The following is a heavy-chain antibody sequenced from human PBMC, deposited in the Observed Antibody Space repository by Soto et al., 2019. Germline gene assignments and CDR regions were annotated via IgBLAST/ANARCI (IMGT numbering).Heavy chain of an antibody. CDR2: VYYSGTT. D-gene: IGHD3-22*01. Sequence: SETLSLTCTVSGASINNNDYYWSWIRQTPGKGLEWIGYVYYSGTTDYIPSLRSRLSMSIDKSQNQFTLKLNSVTAADTATYYCARMSYFYDKWYFDLWGRGTLVTVSS. V-gene: IGHV4-30-4*01. CDR1: GASINNNDYY. CDR3: ARMSYFYDKWYFDL. J-gene: IGHJ2*01.